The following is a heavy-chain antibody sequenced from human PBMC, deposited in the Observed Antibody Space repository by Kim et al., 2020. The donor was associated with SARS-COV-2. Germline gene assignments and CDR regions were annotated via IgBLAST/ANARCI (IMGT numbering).Heavy chain of an antibody. Sequence: SETLSLTCAVYGGSFSGYYWSWIRQPPGKGLEWIGEINHSGSTNYNPSLKSRVTISVDTSKNQFSLKLSSVTAADTAVYYCARVVQQHPSLYCSSTSCYAPAFDYWGQGTLGTVSS. CDR2: INHSGST. CDR1: GGSFSGYY. V-gene: IGHV4-34*01. J-gene: IGHJ4*02. CDR3: ARVVQQHPSLYCSSTSCYAPAFDY. D-gene: IGHD2-2*01.